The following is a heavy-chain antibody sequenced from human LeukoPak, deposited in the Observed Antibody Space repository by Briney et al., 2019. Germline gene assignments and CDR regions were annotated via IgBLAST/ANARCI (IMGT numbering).Heavy chain of an antibody. CDR2: IIPIFGTA. CDR3: ASPGYCSSTSCYGAFDI. J-gene: IGHJ3*02. V-gene: IGHV1-69*05. CDR1: GGTFSSYA. D-gene: IGHD2-2*01. Sequence: ASVKVSCKASGGTFSSYAISWVRQAPGQGLEWMGGIIPIFGTANYAQKFQGRVTITTDESTSTAYMELSSLRSEDTAVYYCASPGYCSSTSCYGAFDIWGQGTMVTVSS.